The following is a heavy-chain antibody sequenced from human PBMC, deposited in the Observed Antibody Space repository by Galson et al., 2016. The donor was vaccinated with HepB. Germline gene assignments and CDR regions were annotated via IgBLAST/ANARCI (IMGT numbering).Heavy chain of an antibody. CDR3: ARVPTGFRYDTTDLPAAATDGF. Sequence: SLRLSCAASGLTFRNFAMHWVRQAPGKGLEWLAVISFDGEKKVYTDSVRGRFTISRDNSDNSLHPQMNNLRPDDTGLYYCARVPTGFRYDTTDLPAAATDGFWGQGTLVTVSS. CDR2: ISFDGEKK. CDR1: GLTFRNFA. J-gene: IGHJ4*02. D-gene: IGHD4-11*01. V-gene: IGHV3-30*04.